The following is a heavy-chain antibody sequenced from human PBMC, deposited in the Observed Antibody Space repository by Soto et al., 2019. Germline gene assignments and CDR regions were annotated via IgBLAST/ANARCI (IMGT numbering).Heavy chain of an antibody. CDR3: ARWQSSGWYLDV. J-gene: IGHJ4*02. CDR2: INQDGTLK. CDR1: GLTFINYW. Sequence: EVQLVESGGGLVQPGGSLRLSCAASGLTFINYWMSWVRQAPGKGLEWVASINQDGTLKYYVNSVKGRFTISRDNAQNSFFLQRISLRAEDTAVYYCARWQSSGWYLDVWGQGTLLSVSS. D-gene: IGHD6-19*01. V-gene: IGHV3-7*03.